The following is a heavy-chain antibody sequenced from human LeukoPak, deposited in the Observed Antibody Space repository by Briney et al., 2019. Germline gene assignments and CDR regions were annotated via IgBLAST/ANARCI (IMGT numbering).Heavy chain of an antibody. CDR3: ARDLMGVVPAAPRGDAFDI. CDR1: GGSISSGSYY. J-gene: IGHJ3*02. Sequence: SQTLSLTCTVSGGSISSGSYYWSWIRQPAGKGLEWIGRIYTSGSTNCNPSLKSRVTISVDTSKNQFSLKLSSVTAADTAVYYCARDLMGVVPAAPRGDAFDIWGQGTMVTVSS. D-gene: IGHD2-2*01. CDR2: IYTSGST. V-gene: IGHV4-61*02.